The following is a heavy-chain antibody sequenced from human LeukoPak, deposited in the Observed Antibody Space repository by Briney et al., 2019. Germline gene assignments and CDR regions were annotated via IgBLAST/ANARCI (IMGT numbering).Heavy chain of an antibody. CDR1: GGSFSGYY. J-gene: IGHJ4*02. V-gene: IGHV4-34*01. CDR3: ARAVYGSGSNY. CDR2: INHSGST. D-gene: IGHD3-10*01. Sequence: SETLSLTCAVYGGSFSGYYWSWIRQPPGKGLEWIGEINHSGSTNYNPSLKSRVTISVDTSKNQFSLKLSSVTAADTAVYYCARAVYGSGSNYWGQGTLVTVSS.